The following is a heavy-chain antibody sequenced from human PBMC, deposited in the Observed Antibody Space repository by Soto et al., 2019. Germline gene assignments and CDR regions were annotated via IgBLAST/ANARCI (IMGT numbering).Heavy chain of an antibody. D-gene: IGHD2-15*01. V-gene: IGHV4-30-2*01. J-gene: IGHJ6*02. CDR2: IYHSGST. CDR3: ARESMGFCSGGSCYPLGMDV. Sequence: PSETLSLTCAVSGGSISSGGYSWSWIRQPPGKGLGWIGYIYHSGSTYYNPSLKSRVTISVDRSKNQFSLKLSSVTAADTAVYYCARESMGFCSGGSCYPLGMDVWGQGTTVTVSS. CDR1: GGSISSGGYS.